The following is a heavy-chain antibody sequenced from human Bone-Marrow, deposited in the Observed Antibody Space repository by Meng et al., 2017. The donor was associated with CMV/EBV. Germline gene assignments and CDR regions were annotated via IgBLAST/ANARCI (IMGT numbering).Heavy chain of an antibody. V-gene: IGHV4-39*07. CDR1: GGSISSSSYY. CDR3: ARDFVGGYCSGGSRYPPLDWYFDL. D-gene: IGHD2-15*01. Sequence: SETLSLTCTVSGGSISSSSYYWGWIRQPPGKGLEWIGSIYYSGSTYYNPSLKSRVTISVDTSKNQFSLKLSSVTAADTAVYYCARDFVGGYCSGGSRYPPLDWYFDLWGRGTLVTVSS. CDR2: IYYSGST. J-gene: IGHJ2*01.